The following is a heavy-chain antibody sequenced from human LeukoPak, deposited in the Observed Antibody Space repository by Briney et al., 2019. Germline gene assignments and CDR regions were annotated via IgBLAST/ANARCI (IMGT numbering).Heavy chain of an antibody. J-gene: IGHJ5*02. CDR2: IYYSGST. D-gene: IGHD2-15*01. CDR3: ARGPVVVPIGADNWFDP. V-gene: IGHV4-31*03. Sequence: PSETLSLTCTVSGGSISSGGYYWSWIRQHPGKGLEWIGYIYYSGSTYYNPSLKSRVTISVDTSKNQCSLKLSSVTAADTAVYSCARGPVVVPIGADNWFDPWGQGTLVTVSS. CDR1: GGSISSGGYY.